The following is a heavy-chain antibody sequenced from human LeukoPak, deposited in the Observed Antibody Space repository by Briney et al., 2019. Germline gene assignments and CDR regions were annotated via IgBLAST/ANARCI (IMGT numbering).Heavy chain of an antibody. V-gene: IGHV3-23*01. J-gene: IGHJ4*02. D-gene: IGHD5-12*01. Sequence: GGSLRLSCAASGFTSSSFAMSWVRQAPGKGLEWVSSISGSGAGTNYADSVKGRFTISRDNSKNTLYLQMNSLRAAGTAVYYCAKGGGYPGDHVSGYWGQGILVTVTS. CDR3: AKGGGYPGDHVSGY. CDR1: GFTSSSFA. CDR2: ISGSGAGT.